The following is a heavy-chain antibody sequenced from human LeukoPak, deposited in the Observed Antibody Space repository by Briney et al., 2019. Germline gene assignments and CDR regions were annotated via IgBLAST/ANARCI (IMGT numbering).Heavy chain of an antibody. V-gene: IGHV1-2*02. CDR1: GYTFTGYY. CDR2: INPNSGGT. CDR3: ARGLYCSSTSCYRFDP. D-gene: IGHD2-2*01. Sequence: ASVKVSCKASGYTFTGYYMHWVRQAPGQGLEWMGWINPNSGGTNYAQKLQGRVTMTRDTSISTAYMELSRLRSDDTAVYYCARGLYCSSTSCYRFDPWGQGTLVTVSS. J-gene: IGHJ5*02.